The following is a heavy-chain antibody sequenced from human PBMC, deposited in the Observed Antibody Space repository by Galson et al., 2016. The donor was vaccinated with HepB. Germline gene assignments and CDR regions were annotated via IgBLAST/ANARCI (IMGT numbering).Heavy chain of an antibody. CDR3: ARDRAGYRYLGN. CDR2: ISALNGNT. J-gene: IGHJ2*01. Sequence: SVKVSCKASGYTLNIYGISWVRQAPGQGLEWMGWISALNGNTHYAEKFQGRVTMTTDASMSTAYMELRSLRDDDTAVYYCARDRAGYRYLGNWGRGTLVTVSS. V-gene: IGHV1-18*01. D-gene: IGHD6-13*01. CDR1: GYTLNIYG.